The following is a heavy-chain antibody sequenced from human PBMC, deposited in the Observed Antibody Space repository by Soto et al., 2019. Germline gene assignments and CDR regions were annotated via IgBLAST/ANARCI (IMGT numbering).Heavy chain of an antibody. D-gene: IGHD3-3*01. V-gene: IGHV5-10-1*01. CDR3: ARHNRYYDFWSGYYYRRDALDI. Sequence: PGESLKISCKGSGYSFTSYWISWVRQMPGKGLEWMGRIDPSDSYTNYSPSFQGHVTISADKSISTAYLQWSSLKASDTAMYYCARHNRYYDFWSGYYYRRDALDIWGQGTMVTVSS. CDR2: IDPSDSYT. CDR1: GYSFTSYW. J-gene: IGHJ3*02.